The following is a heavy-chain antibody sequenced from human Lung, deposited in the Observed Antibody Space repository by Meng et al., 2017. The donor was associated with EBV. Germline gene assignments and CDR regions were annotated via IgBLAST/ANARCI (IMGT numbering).Heavy chain of an antibody. CDR3: ARGATSVFEL. V-gene: IGHV3-33*05. CDR1: GFSFRSDV. Sequence: LLAAAGGVVFQLGAPLRRSGAACGFSFRSDVLYWVRQGPGRGLEWVAFLSYDGSNTYYADSLKGRFTIARDNSKYTLHLQMNSLKVEDTALYYCARGATSVFELWGRVTLVTVSS. J-gene: IGHJ2*01. CDR2: LSYDGSNT.